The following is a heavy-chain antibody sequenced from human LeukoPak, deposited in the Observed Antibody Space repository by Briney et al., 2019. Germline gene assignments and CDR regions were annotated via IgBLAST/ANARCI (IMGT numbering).Heavy chain of an antibody. V-gene: IGHV1-18*01. Sequence: ASVKVSCKASGYAFTTYGINWERQAPGQGLELMGWIIAYNGDTNYAQNVQGRVTMSTDTSTSTAYMELKSLRSDDTAVYYCARDLIAARPGWFDPWGQGTLVTVSS. J-gene: IGHJ5*02. CDR2: IIAYNGDT. D-gene: IGHD6-6*01. CDR1: GYAFTTYG. CDR3: ARDLIAARPGWFDP.